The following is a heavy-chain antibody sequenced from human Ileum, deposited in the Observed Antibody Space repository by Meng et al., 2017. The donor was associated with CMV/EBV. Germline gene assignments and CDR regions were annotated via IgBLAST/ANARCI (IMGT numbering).Heavy chain of an antibody. J-gene: IGHJ4*02. Sequence: SCGASGFTFRVYAITWVRQAPGKGLVWVAGISGSGISTYYAASVKGRLTISRDNSKNTVYLQMNSLRVDDTAVYYCAKALTTVVTLDYWGQGTLVTVSS. CDR1: GFTFRVYA. V-gene: IGHV3-23*01. CDR3: AKALTTVVTLDY. CDR2: ISGSGIST. D-gene: IGHD4-23*01.